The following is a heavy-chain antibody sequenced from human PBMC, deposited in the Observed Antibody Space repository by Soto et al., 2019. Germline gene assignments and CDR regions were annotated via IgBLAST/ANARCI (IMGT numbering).Heavy chain of an antibody. V-gene: IGHV1-69*01. CDR3: ARERGGPIIVGVTGTIDV. CDR1: GGTFSSYA. J-gene: IGHJ4*03. Sequence: QVQLVQSGAEVKKPGSSVKVSCKASGGTFSSYAISWVRQAPGQGLEWMGGIIAILGKANCAEKFQGRVTITADETTSTAYMEVSSLRSKHRAVYYCARERGGPIIVGVTGTIDVWGQGTLVTVSS. CDR2: IIAILGKA. D-gene: IGHD3-22*01.